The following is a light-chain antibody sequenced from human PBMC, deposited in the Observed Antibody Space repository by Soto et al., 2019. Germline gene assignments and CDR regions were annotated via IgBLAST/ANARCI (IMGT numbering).Light chain of an antibody. Sequence: EIVLTQSPGIMYLSPGERATLSCRASQTVGRSYLAWYQQKPGQTPRLLINGASSRATGIPDRLSGSGSGTDFTLTISGLEPEDFAVYYCHQYESWTFGQGTKVDIK. J-gene: IGKJ1*01. CDR1: QTVGRSY. V-gene: IGKV3-20*01. CDR2: GAS. CDR3: HQYESWT.